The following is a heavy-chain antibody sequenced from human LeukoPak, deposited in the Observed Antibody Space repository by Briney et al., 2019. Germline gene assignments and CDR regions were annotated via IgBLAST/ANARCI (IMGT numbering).Heavy chain of an antibody. Sequence: GGSLRLSCAASGFTFSSYGMHWVRQAPGKGLEWVAFIRYDGSNKYYADSVKGRFTISRDNSKNTLYLQMNSLRAEDTAVYYCARVFCSGGSCYLYYFDYWGQGTLVTVSS. D-gene: IGHD2-15*01. CDR2: IRYDGSNK. CDR1: GFTFSSYG. V-gene: IGHV3-30*02. CDR3: ARVFCSGGSCYLYYFDY. J-gene: IGHJ4*02.